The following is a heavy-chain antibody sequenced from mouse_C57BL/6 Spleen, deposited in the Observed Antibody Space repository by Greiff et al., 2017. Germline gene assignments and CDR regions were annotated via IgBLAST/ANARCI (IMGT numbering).Heavy chain of an antibody. CDR1: GYTFTSYW. Sequence: QVQLQQPGAELVRPGSSVKLSCKASGYTFTSYWMDWVKQRPGQGLEWIGNIYPSDSETHYNQKFKDKATLTVDKSSSTAYMQLSSLTSEDSAVYYCASRYYGNYYAMDYWGQGTSVTVSS. CDR2: IYPSDSET. V-gene: IGHV1-61*01. CDR3: ASRYYGNYYAMDY. D-gene: IGHD2-1*01. J-gene: IGHJ4*01.